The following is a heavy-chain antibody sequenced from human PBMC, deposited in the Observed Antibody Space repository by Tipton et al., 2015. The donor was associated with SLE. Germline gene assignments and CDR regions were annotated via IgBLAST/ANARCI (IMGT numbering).Heavy chain of an antibody. V-gene: IGHV3-21*01. D-gene: IGHD7-27*01. CDR3: ARVKLGTLTAAAPGDY. CDR1: GFTFSSYN. J-gene: IGHJ4*02. Sequence: GSLRLSCAASGFTFSSYNMNWVRQAPGKGLEWVSSISSSSSYIYYADSVKGRFTISRDNAKNSLYLQMNSLRAEDTAVYYCARVKLGTLTAAAPGDYWGLRTLVTVSS. CDR2: ISSSSSYI.